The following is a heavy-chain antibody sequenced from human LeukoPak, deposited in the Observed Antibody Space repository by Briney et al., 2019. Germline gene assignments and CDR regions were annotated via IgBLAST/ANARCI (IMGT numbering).Heavy chain of an antibody. CDR1: EFTFSSYS. V-gene: IGHV3-21*01. Sequence: PGGSLRLSCAASEFTFSSYSMNWVRQAPGKGLEWVSSISSSSSYIYYADSVKGRFTISRDNAKNSLYLQMNSLRAEDTAVYYCATLDYYDANHFDYWGQGTLVTVSS. D-gene: IGHD3-22*01. CDR3: ATLDYYDANHFDY. CDR2: ISSSSSYI. J-gene: IGHJ4*02.